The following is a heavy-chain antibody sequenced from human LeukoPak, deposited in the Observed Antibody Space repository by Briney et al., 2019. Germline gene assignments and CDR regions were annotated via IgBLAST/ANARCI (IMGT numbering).Heavy chain of an antibody. Sequence: GGSQRLSCVTSGFTFINYAMTWVRQAPGKGREGVSSISSSGVGTHYADCVKGRLTISRDNSKNTLYLQMNSLRAEDTAVYFCTKDSIFDLWGQGTMVTVSS. CDR3: TKDSIFDL. V-gene: IGHV3-23*01. J-gene: IGHJ3*01. CDR2: ISSSGVGT. CDR1: GFTFINYA.